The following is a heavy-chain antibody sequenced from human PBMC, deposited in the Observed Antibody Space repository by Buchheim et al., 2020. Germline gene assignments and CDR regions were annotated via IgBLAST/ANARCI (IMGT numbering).Heavy chain of an antibody. CDR3: TTERDYGDYWSSRATHDY. J-gene: IGHJ4*02. V-gene: IGHV3-15*01. Sequence: EVQLVESGGGLVKPGGSLRLSCAASGFTFSNAWMSWVRQAPGKGLEWVGRIKSKTDGGTTDYAAPVKGRFTISRDDSKNTLYLQMNSLKTEDTAVYYCTTERDYGDYWSSRATHDYWGQGTL. CDR1: GFTFSNAW. D-gene: IGHD4-17*01. CDR2: IKSKTDGGTT.